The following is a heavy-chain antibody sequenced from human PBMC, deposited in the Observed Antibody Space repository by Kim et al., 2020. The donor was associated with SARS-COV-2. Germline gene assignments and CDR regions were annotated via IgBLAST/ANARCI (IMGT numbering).Heavy chain of an antibody. J-gene: IGHJ4*02. D-gene: IGHD6-19*01. CDR1: GFTFSSYA. CDR2: ISYDGSNK. CDR3: ARVERIAVAGNPLADFDY. V-gene: IGHV3-30*04. Sequence: GGSLRLSCAASGFTFSSYAMHWVRQAPGKGLEWVAVISYDGSNKYYADSVKGRFTISRDNSKNTLYLQMNSLRAEDTAVYYCARVERIAVAGNPLADFDYWGQGTLVTVSS.